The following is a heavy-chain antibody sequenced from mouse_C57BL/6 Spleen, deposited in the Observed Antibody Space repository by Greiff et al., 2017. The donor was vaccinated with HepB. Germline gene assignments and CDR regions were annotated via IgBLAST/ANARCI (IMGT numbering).Heavy chain of an antibody. CDR2: INYDGSST. CDR3: ARVLTGPYYFDY. V-gene: IGHV5-16*01. D-gene: IGHD4-1*01. CDR1: GFTFSDYY. J-gene: IGHJ2*01. Sequence: VQRVESEGGLVQPGSSMKLSCTASGFTFSDYYMAWVRQVPEKGLEWVANINYDGSSTYYLDSLKSRFIISRDNAKNILYLQMSSLKSEDTATYYCARVLTGPYYFDYWGQGTTLTVSS.